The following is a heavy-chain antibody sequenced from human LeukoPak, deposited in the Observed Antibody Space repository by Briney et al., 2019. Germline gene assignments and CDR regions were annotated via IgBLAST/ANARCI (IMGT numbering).Heavy chain of an antibody. CDR3: ARDPDRILAGRTNDC. D-gene: IGHD3-9*01. CDR2: ISSSSSYL. CDR1: GFTFSSYS. J-gene: IGHJ4*02. V-gene: IGHV3-21*01. Sequence: GGSLRLSCAASGFTFSSYSMNWVRQAPGKGLEWVSSISSSSSYLYYADSVKRRFTISRDNAKNSLYLQMNSVRGEDTGVYYCARDPDRILAGRTNDCWGQGTLVTVSS.